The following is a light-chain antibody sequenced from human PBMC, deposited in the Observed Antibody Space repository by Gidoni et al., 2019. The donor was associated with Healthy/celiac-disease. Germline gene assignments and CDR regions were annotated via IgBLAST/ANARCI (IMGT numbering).Light chain of an antibody. V-gene: IGLV1-44*01. CDR1: SSNIGSNT. CDR2: SNN. CDR3: AAWDDSLNGLVV. Sequence: QSVLTQPPSASGTPGQMVTISCSGSSSNIGSNTVNWYQQLPGTAPKLLIYSNNQRPSGVPDRFSGSKSGTSASLAISGLQSEDEADYYCAAWDDSLNGLVVFGGGTKLTVL. J-gene: IGLJ2*01.